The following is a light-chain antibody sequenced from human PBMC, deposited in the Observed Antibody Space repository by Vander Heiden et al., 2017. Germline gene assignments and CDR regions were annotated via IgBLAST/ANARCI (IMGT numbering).Light chain of an antibody. Sequence: DIRMTQSPSTLSAYVGDRVTITCRASQSIGKLLAWYQQKPGKPPKFLIYKASNLESGVPSRFSGNGSGTEFTLTISSLQPDDFASYYCQQYYNYWTFGQGTKVEIK. CDR2: KAS. CDR1: QSIGKL. J-gene: IGKJ1*01. CDR3: QQYYNYWT. V-gene: IGKV1-5*03.